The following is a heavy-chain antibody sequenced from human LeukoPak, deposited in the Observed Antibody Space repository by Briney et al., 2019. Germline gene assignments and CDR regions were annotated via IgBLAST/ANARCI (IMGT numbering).Heavy chain of an antibody. V-gene: IGHV3-30*03. D-gene: IGHD6-13*01. CDR2: ISYDGSNQ. CDR3: ATHLGTLRGGYSSSWYDPPLDY. Sequence: GGSLRLSCAASGFPFSSYGMHWVREAPGKGLEWVAVISYDGSNQYYADSVKGRFTISRDNSKNTLYLQMNSLRAEDTAVYYCATHLGTLRGGYSSSWYDPPLDYWGQGTLVTVSS. CDR1: GFPFSSYG. J-gene: IGHJ4*02.